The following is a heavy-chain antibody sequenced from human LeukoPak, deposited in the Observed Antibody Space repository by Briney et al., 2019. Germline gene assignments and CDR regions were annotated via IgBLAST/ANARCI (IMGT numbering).Heavy chain of an antibody. J-gene: IGHJ4*02. Sequence: SETLSLTCAVYGGSFSGYYWSWIRQPPGKGLEWIGEINHSGSTNYNPSLKSRVTISVDTSKNQFSLKLSSVTAADTAVYYCARERCYDFWSGYYKVLDYWGQGTLVTVSS. V-gene: IGHV4-34*01. CDR2: INHSGST. D-gene: IGHD3-3*01. CDR3: ARERCYDFWSGYYKVLDY. CDR1: GGSFSGYY.